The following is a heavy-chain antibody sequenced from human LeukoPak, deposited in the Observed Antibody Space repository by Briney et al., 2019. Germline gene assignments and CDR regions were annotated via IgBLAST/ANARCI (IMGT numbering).Heavy chain of an antibody. CDR3: VRDHGLSPAGTVSPFDF. CDR1: GYTFTSYG. Sequence: ASVKVSCKASGYTFTSYGISWVRQAPGQGLELLGGISAYNGNTNYAQKLQDRVIMTTDSSTTTAYMELRSLRSDDTAVYYCVRDHGLSPAGTVSPFDFWGQGILVTVSS. J-gene: IGHJ4*02. D-gene: IGHD6-13*01. V-gene: IGHV1-18*01. CDR2: ISAYNGNT.